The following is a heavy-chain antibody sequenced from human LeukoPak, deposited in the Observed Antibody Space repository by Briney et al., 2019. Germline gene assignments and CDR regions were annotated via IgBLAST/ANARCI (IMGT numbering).Heavy chain of an antibody. V-gene: IGHV3-53*01. CDR1: GFTVSSNY. CDR2: IYSGGST. D-gene: IGHD1-26*01. Sequence: GGSLRLSCAASGFTVSSNYMSWVRQAPGKGLEWVSVIYSGGSTYYADSVKGRFTISRDNSKNTLYLQMNSLRAEDTAVYYCARAGKWTSYYYYYGMDVWGQGTTVTVSS. J-gene: IGHJ6*02. CDR3: ARAGKWTSYYYYYGMDV.